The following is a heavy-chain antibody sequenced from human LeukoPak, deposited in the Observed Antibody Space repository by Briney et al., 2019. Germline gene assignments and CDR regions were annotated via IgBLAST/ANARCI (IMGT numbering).Heavy chain of an antibody. Sequence: ASVKVSCKASGHTFTCYYMQWVRQAPGQGLEWMGCISPNSGATNYAQKFQGRVTMTSDTAVGPANRELTTLRSDDTAVYYCEREGIAGHWFDPWGQGTLVTVSS. D-gene: IGHD6-13*01. CDR3: EREGIAGHWFDP. CDR2: ISPNSGAT. V-gene: IGHV1-2*02. CDR1: GHTFTCYY. J-gene: IGHJ5*02.